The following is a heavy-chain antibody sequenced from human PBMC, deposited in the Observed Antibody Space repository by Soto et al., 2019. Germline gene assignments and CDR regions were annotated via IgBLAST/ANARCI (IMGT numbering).Heavy chain of an antibody. Sequence: ASVKVSCKASGYTFTSYGISWVRQAPGQGLEWMGWISAYNGNTNYAQKLQGRVTMTTDTSTSTAYMELRSLRSDDTAVYYCARHSRMITFGGVTPLDYWGQGTLVTVSS. J-gene: IGHJ4*02. CDR2: ISAYNGNT. V-gene: IGHV1-18*01. CDR3: ARHSRMITFGGVTPLDY. D-gene: IGHD3-16*01. CDR1: GYTFTSYG.